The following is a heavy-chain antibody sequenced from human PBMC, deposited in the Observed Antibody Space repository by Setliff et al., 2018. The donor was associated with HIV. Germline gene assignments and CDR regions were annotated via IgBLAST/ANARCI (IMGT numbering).Heavy chain of an antibody. CDR3: VGDETTVTFDY. Sequence: PSETLSPTCCVSGGSISSYYWSWIRQPAGKGLEWIGRIYARGGTNYNPSLESRVTMSVDTSMNQFSLKLTSVTAADTAVYYCVGDETTVTFDYWGQGTLGTVSS. J-gene: IGHJ4*02. CDR2: IYARGGT. CDR1: GGSISSYY. V-gene: IGHV4-4*07. D-gene: IGHD4-17*01.